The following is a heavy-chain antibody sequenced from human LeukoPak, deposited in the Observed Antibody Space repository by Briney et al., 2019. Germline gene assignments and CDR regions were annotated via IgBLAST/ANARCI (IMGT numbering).Heavy chain of an antibody. CDR3: AKDLGYCSSTSCYTAYYYYGMDV. V-gene: IGHV3-30*18. J-gene: IGHJ6*02. D-gene: IGHD2-2*02. CDR1: GFTFSSYA. CDR2: ISYDGSNK. Sequence: GGSLRLSCAASGFTFSSYAMSWVRQAPGKGLEWVAVISYDGSNKYYADSVKGRFTISRDNSKNTLYLQMNSLRAEDTAVYYCAKDLGYCSSTSCYTAYYYYGMDVWGQGTTVTVSS.